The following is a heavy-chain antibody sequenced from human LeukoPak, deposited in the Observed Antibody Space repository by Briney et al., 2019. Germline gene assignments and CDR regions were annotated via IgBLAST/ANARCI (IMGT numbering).Heavy chain of an antibody. D-gene: IGHD6-13*01. J-gene: IGHJ4*02. CDR3: ARDSGSRGLRYFDY. CDR1: GFTFSSYA. CDR2: IYSGGST. V-gene: IGHV3-66*01. Sequence: PGGSMRLSCAASGFTFSSYAMSWVRQAPGKGLEWVSVIYSGGSTYYADSVKGRFTISRDNSKNTLYLQMNSLRAEDTAVYYCARDSGSRGLRYFDYWGQGTLVTVSS.